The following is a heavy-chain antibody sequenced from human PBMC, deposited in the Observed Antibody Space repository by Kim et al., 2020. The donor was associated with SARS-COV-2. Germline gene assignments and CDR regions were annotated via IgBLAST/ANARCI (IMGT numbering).Heavy chain of an antibody. J-gene: IGHJ3*02. V-gene: IGHV3-66*01. CDR3: ASRIVGATLDAFDI. D-gene: IGHD1-26*01. Sequence: AGSVKGRFTISRDYSKNTLYLQMDSLRAEDTAVYYCASRIVGATLDAFDIWGQGTMVTVSS.